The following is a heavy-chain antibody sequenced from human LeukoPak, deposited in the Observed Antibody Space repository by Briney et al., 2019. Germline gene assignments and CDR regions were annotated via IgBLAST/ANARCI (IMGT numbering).Heavy chain of an antibody. CDR1: GFTVSSNY. J-gene: IGHJ4*02. CDR2: IYSGGTT. V-gene: IGHV3-66*01. D-gene: IGHD3-10*01. CDR3: AKDLRGTGSCPDY. Sequence: PGGSLRLSCASSGFTVSSNYMSWVRQAPGKGLEWVSVIYSGGTTYSEDSVKGRFTISRDNSKNTLYLQMNSLRADDTAVYYCAKDLRGTGSCPDYWGQGTLVTVSS.